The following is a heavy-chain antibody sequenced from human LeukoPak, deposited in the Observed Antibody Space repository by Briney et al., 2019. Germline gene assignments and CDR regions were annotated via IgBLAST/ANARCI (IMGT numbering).Heavy chain of an antibody. CDR2: ISGSGGST. J-gene: IGHJ4*02. Sequence: GGSLRLSCAASGFTFSSYSMSWVRQAPGKGLEWVSAISGSGGSTYYADSVKGRFTISRDNSKNTLYLQMNSLRAEDTAVYYCVVTYYYGSGSYYNSFDYWGQGTLVTVSS. D-gene: IGHD3-10*01. CDR3: VVTYYYGSGSYYNSFDY. CDR1: GFTFSSYS. V-gene: IGHV3-23*01.